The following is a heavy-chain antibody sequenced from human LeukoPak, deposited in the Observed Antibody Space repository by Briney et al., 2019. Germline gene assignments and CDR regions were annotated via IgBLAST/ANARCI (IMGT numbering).Heavy chain of an antibody. D-gene: IGHD6-13*01. CDR3: TTGFSSSWYYYYYYYMDV. J-gene: IGHJ6*03. Sequence: PGGSLRLSCAASGFTVSSNYMSWVRQAPGKGLEWVGRIKSKTDGGTTDYAAPVKGRFTISRDDSKNTLYLQMNSLKTEDTAVYYCTTGFSSSWYYYYYYYMDVWGKGTTVTVSS. CDR1: GFTVSSNY. CDR2: IKSKTDGGTT. V-gene: IGHV3-15*01.